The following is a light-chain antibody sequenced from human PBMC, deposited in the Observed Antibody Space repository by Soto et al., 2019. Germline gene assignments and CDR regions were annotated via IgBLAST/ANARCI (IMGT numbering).Light chain of an antibody. J-gene: IGLJ1*01. CDR3: VSFTSSTTYV. Sequence: QSVLTQPASVSDSPGQSITISCTGTSSDVGGYNHVSWYQQHPGKAPKPMIYDVTNRPSGVSNRFSGSKSGSTASLIISGLQAEDEADYYCVSFTSSTTYVFGTGTKVTVL. CDR2: DVT. V-gene: IGLV2-14*01. CDR1: SSDVGGYNH.